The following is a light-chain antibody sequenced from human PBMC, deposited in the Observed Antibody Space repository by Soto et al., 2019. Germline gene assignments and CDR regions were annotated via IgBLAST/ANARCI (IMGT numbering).Light chain of an antibody. CDR1: SSDVGGHNY. J-gene: IGLJ3*02. V-gene: IGLV2-14*01. Sequence: QSALTQPASVSGSLGQSITISCTGTSSDVGGHNYVSWYQQHPGKAPKLMIYDVSNRPSGVSNRFSGSKSGNTASLTISGLQTEDEADYYCCSYRSSLAPWVFGGGTKLTVL. CDR2: DVS. CDR3: CSYRSSLAPWV.